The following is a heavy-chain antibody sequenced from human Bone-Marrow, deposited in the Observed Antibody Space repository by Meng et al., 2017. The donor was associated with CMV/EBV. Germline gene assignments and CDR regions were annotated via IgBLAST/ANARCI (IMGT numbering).Heavy chain of an antibody. CDR2: ISGSGGST. CDR3: AKKMCSGGSCYWGYFDL. Sequence: CSSYAMGWVRQAPGKGLEWVSAISGSGGSTYYADSVKGRFTISRDNSKNTLYLQMNSLRAEDTAVYYCAKKMCSGGSCYWGYFDLWGRGTLVTVSS. V-gene: IGHV3-23*01. D-gene: IGHD2-15*01. J-gene: IGHJ2*01. CDR1: CSSYA.